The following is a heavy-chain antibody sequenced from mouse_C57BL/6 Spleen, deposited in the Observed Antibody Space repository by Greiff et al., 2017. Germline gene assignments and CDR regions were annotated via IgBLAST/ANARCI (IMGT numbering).Heavy chain of an antibody. CDR3: ARSVTTVVGPSPHWYCDV. CDR2: IYPGDGDT. D-gene: IGHD1-1*01. CDR1: GYAFSSYW. V-gene: IGHV1-80*01. Sequence: VQLQQSGAELVKPGASVKISCKASGYAFSSYWMNWVKQRPGKGLEWIGQIYPGDGDTNYNGKFKGKATLTADKSSSTAYMPLSSLTSEDSAVYFCARSVTTVVGPSPHWYCDVWGTGTTVTVSS. J-gene: IGHJ1*03.